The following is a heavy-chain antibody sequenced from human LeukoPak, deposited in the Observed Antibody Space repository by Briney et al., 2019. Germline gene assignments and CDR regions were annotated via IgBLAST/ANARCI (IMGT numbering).Heavy chain of an antibody. CDR3: AREVRTGKGLNFDY. V-gene: IGHV4-38-2*02. CDR2: IYHSGST. D-gene: IGHD1-1*01. CDR1: GYSISSGYY. Sequence: SETLSLTCTVSGYSISSGYYWGWIRPPPGKGLEWTGSIYHSGSTYYNPSLKSRVTISVDTSKNQFSLKLSSVTAAYTAVYYCAREVRTGKGLNFDYWGQGTLVTVSS. J-gene: IGHJ4*02.